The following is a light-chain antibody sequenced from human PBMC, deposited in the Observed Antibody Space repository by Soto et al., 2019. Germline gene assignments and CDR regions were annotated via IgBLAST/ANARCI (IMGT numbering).Light chain of an antibody. CDR3: QQYGASPFT. Sequence: EIVLTQSPGTLSLSPGEGATLSCRASQSLGSYLAWYQQKPGQPPRLLIYGASSRATGVPDRFSGTGSGTDFTLTISRLEPEDFAVYYCQQYGASPFTCGPGTKVDIK. J-gene: IGKJ3*01. CDR1: QSLGSY. V-gene: IGKV3-20*01. CDR2: GAS.